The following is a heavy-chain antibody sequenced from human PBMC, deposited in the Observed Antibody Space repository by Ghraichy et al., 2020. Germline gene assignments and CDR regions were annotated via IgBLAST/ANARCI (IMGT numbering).Heavy chain of an antibody. J-gene: IGHJ5*02. CDR2: IYYSGST. V-gene: IGHV4-59*01. D-gene: IGHD3-3*01. Sequence: SETLSLTCTVSGGSISSYYWSWIRQPPGKGLEWIGYIYYSGSTNYNPSLKSRVTISVDTSKNQFSLKLSSVTAADTAVYYCARETSATIFGVVRRAGPNWFDPWGQGTLVTVSS. CDR1: GGSISSYY. CDR3: ARETSATIFGVVRRAGPNWFDP.